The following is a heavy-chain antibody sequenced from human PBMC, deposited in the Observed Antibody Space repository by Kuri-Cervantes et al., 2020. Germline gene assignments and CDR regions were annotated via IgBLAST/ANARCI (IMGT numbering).Heavy chain of an antibody. CDR2: IYHSGST. D-gene: IGHD6-19*01. CDR3: ARTGVIAVAGSRAVDY. Sequence: SETLSLTCAVSGYSISSGYYWGWIRQPPGKGLEWIGSIYHSGSTYYNPSLKSRVTISVDTSKNQFSLKLSSVTAADTAVYYCARTGVIAVAGSRAVDYWGQGTLVTVSS. J-gene: IGHJ4*02. V-gene: IGHV4-38-2*01. CDR1: GYSISSGYY.